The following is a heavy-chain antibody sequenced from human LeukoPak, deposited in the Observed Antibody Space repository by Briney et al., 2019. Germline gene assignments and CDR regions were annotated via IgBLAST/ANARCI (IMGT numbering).Heavy chain of an antibody. CDR3: ARGPYGSGSYDFDY. CDR1: GYTFTSYD. J-gene: IGHJ4*02. CDR2: MNPNSGNT. V-gene: IGHV1-8*03. Sequence: GASVKVSCKASGYTFTSYDINWVRQATGQGLEWMGWMNPNSGNTGYAQKFQGRVTITRNTSISTAYMELSSLRSEDTVVYYCARGPYGSGSYDFDYWGQGTLVTVSS. D-gene: IGHD3-10*01.